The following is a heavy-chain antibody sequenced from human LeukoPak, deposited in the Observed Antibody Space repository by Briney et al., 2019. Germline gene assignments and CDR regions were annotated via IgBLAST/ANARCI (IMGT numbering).Heavy chain of an antibody. D-gene: IGHD1-26*01. Sequence: ASVKVSCKVSGYTLIELSMHWVRQAPGKGLEWMGGFDSEDGETIYAQKFQGRVTMTEDTSTDTAYMELSSLRSEDTAVYYCAALIGGNYRYAYMDAWGQGTMVTVSS. J-gene: IGHJ3*01. V-gene: IGHV1-24*01. CDR3: AALIGGNYRYAYMDA. CDR2: FDSEDGET. CDR1: GYTLIELS.